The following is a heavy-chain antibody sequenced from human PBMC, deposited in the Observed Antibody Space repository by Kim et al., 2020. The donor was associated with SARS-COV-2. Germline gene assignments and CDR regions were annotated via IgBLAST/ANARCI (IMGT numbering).Heavy chain of an antibody. CDR3: ARLLRTSVSTSYYFYGMDV. Sequence: ASVKVSCKASGYTFTRHSMSWVRQAPGQGLQWMGWINTNTGNPTYGQGFTGRSVFSLDTSVSTAYLQINNLKAEDTAVYFCARLLRTSVSTSYYFYGMDVWGQRTTGIVS. J-gene: IGHJ6*02. D-gene: IGHD2-2*01. V-gene: IGHV7-4-1*02. CDR1: GYTFTRHS. CDR2: INTNTGNP.